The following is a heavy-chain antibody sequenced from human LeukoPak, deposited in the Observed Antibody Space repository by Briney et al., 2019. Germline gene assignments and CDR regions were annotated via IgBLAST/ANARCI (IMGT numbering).Heavy chain of an antibody. Sequence: ASVTVSCKASGYTFTSYDFNWVRQAPGQGLEWLGWMNPNSGDTGYAQRFQGRVSMTRDTSITTAYMELSSLRSDDTAIYYCARNTPNYGDFDFWGQGTLVTVSS. CDR2: MNPNSGDT. J-gene: IGHJ4*02. V-gene: IGHV1-8*01. CDR1: GYTFTSYD. D-gene: IGHD4-17*01. CDR3: ARNTPNYGDFDF.